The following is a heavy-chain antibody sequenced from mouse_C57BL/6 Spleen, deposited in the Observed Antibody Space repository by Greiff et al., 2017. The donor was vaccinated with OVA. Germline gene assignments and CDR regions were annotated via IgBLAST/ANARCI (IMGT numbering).Heavy chain of an antibody. D-gene: IGHD5-1-1*01. V-gene: IGHV3-6*01. CDR3: ARVYPHAMDY. J-gene: IGHJ4*01. Sequence: EVQLQESGPGLVKPSQSLSLTCSVTGYSITSGYYWNWIRQFPGNKLEWMGYISYDGSNNYNPSLKNRISITRDTSKNQFFLKLNSVTTEDTATYYCARVYPHAMDYWGQGTSVTVSS. CDR2: ISYDGSN. CDR1: GYSITSGYY.